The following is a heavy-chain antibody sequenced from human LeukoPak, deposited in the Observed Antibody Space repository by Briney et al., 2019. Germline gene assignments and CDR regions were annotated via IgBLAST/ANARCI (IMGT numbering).Heavy chain of an antibody. CDR1: GYTFTSHI. Sequence: ASVKVSCKASGYTFTSHIMHWVRQAPGQGLEWMGWINAGNGDTEYSQEFQGRVTITRDTSANTAYTELSSLRSEDTAVYYCVRGYNYASWRVDYWGQGTLVTVSS. D-gene: IGHD3-10*01. J-gene: IGHJ4*02. CDR2: INAGNGDT. V-gene: IGHV1-3*01. CDR3: VRGYNYASWRVDY.